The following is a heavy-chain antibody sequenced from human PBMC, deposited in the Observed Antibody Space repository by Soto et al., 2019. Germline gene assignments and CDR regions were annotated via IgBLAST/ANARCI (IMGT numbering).Heavy chain of an antibody. CDR2: IYWDDDK. D-gene: IGHD2-2*01. V-gene: IGHV2-5*02. CDR1: GFSLSTSGVG. Sequence: QITLKESGPTLVKPTQTLTLTCTFSGFSLSTSGVGVGWIRQPPGKALEWLALIYWDDDKRYSPSLKSRLTITKDTSKNQVVPTMTNMDPVGTATYYCAHRRSERDIVLVPAAKQMCAFDICGQGTMVTVSS. CDR3: AHRRSERDIVLVPAAKQMCAFDI. J-gene: IGHJ3*02.